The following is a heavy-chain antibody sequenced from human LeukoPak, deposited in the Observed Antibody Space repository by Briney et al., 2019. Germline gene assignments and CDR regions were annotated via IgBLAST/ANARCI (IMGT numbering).Heavy chain of an antibody. V-gene: IGHV5-51*01. Sequence: GESLKISCKASGYSFTSYWIAWVRQMPGCGLAYMGVIYPGDSDVRYSPSFQGQVTISVDKSISTAYLQWSSLEASDTAMYYCARHSGGSCFDYWGQGTLATVSS. J-gene: IGHJ4*02. CDR3: ARHSGGSCFDY. D-gene: IGHD3-10*01. CDR1: GYSFTSYW. CDR2: IYPGDSDV.